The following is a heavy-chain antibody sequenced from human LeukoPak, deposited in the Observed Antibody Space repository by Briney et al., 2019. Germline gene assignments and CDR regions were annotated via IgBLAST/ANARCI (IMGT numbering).Heavy chain of an antibody. CDR1: GFTFDDYG. J-gene: IGHJ4*02. CDR2: ISSSANII. CDR3: TRKTPGRTPFDY. D-gene: IGHD2-15*01. V-gene: IGHV3-11*01. Sequence: GGSLRLSCAASGFTFDDYGMHWVRQAPGKGLEWVSYISSSANIIYYADSVKGRFAISRDNAKNSLYLQMNSLRAEDTAIYYCTRKTPGRTPFDYWGQGILVTVSS.